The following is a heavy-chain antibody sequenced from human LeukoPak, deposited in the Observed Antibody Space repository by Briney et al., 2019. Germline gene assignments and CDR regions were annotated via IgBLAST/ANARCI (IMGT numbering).Heavy chain of an antibody. D-gene: IGHD3-22*01. CDR2: IDYSGNT. Sequence: SETLSLTCTVSGVSISSYYWTWIRQPPGKGLEWIGNIDYSGNTKYNPSLKSRVTISVDTSKNQFSLKLSSVTAADTAVFFCARWYYDSSGYRYFDYWGQGTPVTVSS. J-gene: IGHJ4*02. V-gene: IGHV4-59*01. CDR1: GVSISSYY. CDR3: ARWYYDSSGYRYFDY.